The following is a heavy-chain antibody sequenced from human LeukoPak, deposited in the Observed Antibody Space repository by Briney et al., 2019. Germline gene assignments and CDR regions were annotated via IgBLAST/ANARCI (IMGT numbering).Heavy chain of an antibody. V-gene: IGHV3-74*01. Sequence: PGGSLRLSCAASGFTFSSYWMHWVRQAPGKGLVWVSRINTDGSSTSYADSVKGRFTISRDNAKNTLYLQMNSLRAEDTAVYYCARDGREGAFDIWGQGTMVTVSS. CDR1: GFTFSSYW. CDR2: INTDGSST. CDR3: ARDGREGAFDI. J-gene: IGHJ3*02.